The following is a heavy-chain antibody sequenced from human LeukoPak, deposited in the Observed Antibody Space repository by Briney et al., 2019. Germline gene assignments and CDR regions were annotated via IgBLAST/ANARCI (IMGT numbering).Heavy chain of an antibody. CDR3: TSELRSLEWLLSSYAPDV. J-gene: IGHJ3*01. CDR2: IKSNSDGGTV. CDR1: GFTISNAW. V-gene: IGHV3-15*07. Sequence: GGPLRFSCAASGFTISNAWMNWVRKAPGKLLEWVGRIKSNSDGGTVEHVAPLEGIFTISRHDLRNMLFLQMNSLNTEDTAVYYCTSELRSLEWLLSSYAPDVWGQGTMVTVSS. D-gene: IGHD3-3*01.